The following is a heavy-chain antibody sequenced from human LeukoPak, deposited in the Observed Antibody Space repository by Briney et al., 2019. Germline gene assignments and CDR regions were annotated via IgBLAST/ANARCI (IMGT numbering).Heavy chain of an antibody. CDR3: ARHRIVVTAIRPNWFDP. D-gene: IGHD2-21*02. Sequence: SETLSLTCTVSGGSISSYYWSWLRQPPGKGLEWIGYIYYSGSTNYNPSPKSRVTISVDTSKNQFSLKLSSVTAADTAVYYCARHRIVVTAIRPNWFDPWGQGTLVTVSS. CDR1: GGSISSYY. V-gene: IGHV4-59*08. J-gene: IGHJ5*02. CDR2: IYYSGST.